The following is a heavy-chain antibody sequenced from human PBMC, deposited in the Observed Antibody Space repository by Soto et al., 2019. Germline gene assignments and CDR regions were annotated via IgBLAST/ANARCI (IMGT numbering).Heavy chain of an antibody. CDR2: INSDGRST. Sequence: EVQLVESGGGLVQPGGSLRLSCAASGFTFSSNWVHWVRQAPGKGLVWVSRINSDGRSTSYADSVKGRFTISRDNAKNTLYLQMNSLRAEDTAVYYCARVLYSSGWFPPDYWGQGTLVTVSS. D-gene: IGHD6-19*01. CDR1: GFTFSSNW. CDR3: ARVLYSSGWFPPDY. V-gene: IGHV3-74*01. J-gene: IGHJ4*02.